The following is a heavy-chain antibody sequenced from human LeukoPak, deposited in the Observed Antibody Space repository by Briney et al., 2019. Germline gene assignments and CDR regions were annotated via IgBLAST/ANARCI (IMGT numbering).Heavy chain of an antibody. CDR2: IYYSGST. CDR3: ARDAGLVRGVITD. J-gene: IGHJ4*02. Sequence: SETLSLTCSVSGGSISSDYYTWIRQPPGKGLEWIGYIYYSGSTNYNPSLKSRVTISVDTSKNQFSLKLSSVTAADTAVYYCARDAGLVRGVITDWGQGTLVTVSS. D-gene: IGHD3-10*01. CDR1: GGSISSDY. V-gene: IGHV4-59*12.